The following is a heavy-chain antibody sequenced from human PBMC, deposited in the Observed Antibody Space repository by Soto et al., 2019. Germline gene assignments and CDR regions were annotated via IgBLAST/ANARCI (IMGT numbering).Heavy chain of an antibody. CDR2: IIPIFGTA. J-gene: IGHJ3*02. Sequence: QVQLVQSGAEVKKPGSSVKVSCKASGGTFSSYAISWVRQAPGQGLEWMGGIIPIFGTANYAQKFQGRVTITAHESTSTAYLELSSMRGEDTAVYYCARDGNCNYFDDASDSWGQGRMVTV. V-gene: IGHV1-69*01. D-gene: IGHD1-7*01. CDR3: ARDGNCNYFDDASDS. CDR1: GGTFSSYA.